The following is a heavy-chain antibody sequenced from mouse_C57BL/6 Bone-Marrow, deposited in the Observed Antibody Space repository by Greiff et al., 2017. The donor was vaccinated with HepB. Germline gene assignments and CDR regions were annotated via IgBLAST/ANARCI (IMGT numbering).Heavy chain of an antibody. V-gene: IGHV5-17*01. J-gene: IGHJ1*03. D-gene: IGHD1-1*01. CDR2: ISSGSSTI. CDR3: ERGDYGSGPDRYIDV. CDR1: GFTFSDYG. Sequence: EVKLVESGGGLVKPGGSLKLSCAASGFTFSDYGMHWVRQAPEKGLEWVAYISSGSSTIYSADTVKGRFTISRDNAKNTVFLQMISLRSEDTAMYYCERGDYGSGPDRYIDVWGTGTTVTVSS.